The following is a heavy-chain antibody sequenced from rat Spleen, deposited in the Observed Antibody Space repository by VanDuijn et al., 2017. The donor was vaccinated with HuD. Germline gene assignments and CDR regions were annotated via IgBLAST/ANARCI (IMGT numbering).Heavy chain of an antibody. CDR1: GFTFSHYD. CDR3: ARHNSYYYVMDA. V-gene: IGHV5S23*01. J-gene: IGHJ4*01. D-gene: IGHD1-1*01. Sequence: EVQLVESGGGLVQPGRSLKLSCAASGFTFSHYDMAWVRQAPAKGLEWVASIRSSGGSTYYRDSVKGRFTVSRDNAKSTLYLQMNSLRSEDTATYYCARHNSYYYVMDAWGQGTSVTVSS. CDR2: IRSSGGST.